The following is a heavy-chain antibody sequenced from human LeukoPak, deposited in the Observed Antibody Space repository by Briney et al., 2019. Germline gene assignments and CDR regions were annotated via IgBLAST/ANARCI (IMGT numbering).Heavy chain of an antibody. V-gene: IGHV4-34*01. CDR1: GGSFSGYY. CDR2: INHSGST. J-gene: IGHJ4*02. Sequence: LETLSLTCAVYGGSFSGYYWSWIRQPPGKGLEWIGEINHSGSTNYNPSLKSRVTISVDTSKNQFSLKLSSVTAADTAVYYCARGRQNFDYWGQGTLVTVSS. CDR3: ARGRQNFDY.